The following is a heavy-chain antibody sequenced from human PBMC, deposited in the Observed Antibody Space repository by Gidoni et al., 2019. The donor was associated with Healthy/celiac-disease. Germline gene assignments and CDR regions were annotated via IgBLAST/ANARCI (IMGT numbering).Heavy chain of an antibody. Sequence: QITLKESGPTLVKPTQTITLTCTFSGFSLSTSGVGVGWIRQPPGKALEWLALIYWDDDKRYSPSLKNRLNITKDTSKNQVVLTMTNMDPVDTATYYCAHTPPIVVVIAAPVGAFDIWGQGTMVTVSS. D-gene: IGHD2-21*01. V-gene: IGHV2-5*02. CDR3: AHTPPIVVVIAAPVGAFDI. J-gene: IGHJ3*02. CDR2: IYWDDDK. CDR1: GFSLSTSGVG.